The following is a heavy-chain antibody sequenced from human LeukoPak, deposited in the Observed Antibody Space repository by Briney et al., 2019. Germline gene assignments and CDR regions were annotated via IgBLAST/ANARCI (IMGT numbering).Heavy chain of an antibody. Sequence: STKHYAASVKGRFTISRDNSNNRLDLEMNSLRAEDTAVYYCAKDSVAYCGGDCYSLFDYWGQGTLVTVSS. CDR2: STK. CDR3: AKDSVAYCGGDCYSLFDY. D-gene: IGHD2-21*01. J-gene: IGHJ4*02. V-gene: IGHV3-30*13.